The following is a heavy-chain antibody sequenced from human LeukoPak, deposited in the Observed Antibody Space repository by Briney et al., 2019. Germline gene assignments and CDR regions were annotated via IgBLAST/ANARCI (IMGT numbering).Heavy chain of an antibody. CDR1: VLTLSSYW. Sequence: GGSLRLSCAASVLTLSSYWMHWVRQAPGKGLVWVSRINSDGSSTSYADSVKGRFTISRDNAKNTLYLQMNSLRAEDTAVYYCARGTGFGELSDYWGQGTLVTVSS. CDR3: ARGTGFGELSDY. D-gene: IGHD3-10*01. J-gene: IGHJ4*02. V-gene: IGHV3-74*01. CDR2: INSDGSST.